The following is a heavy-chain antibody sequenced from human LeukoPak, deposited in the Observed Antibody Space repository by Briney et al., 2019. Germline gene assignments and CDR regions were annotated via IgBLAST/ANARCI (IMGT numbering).Heavy chain of an antibody. D-gene: IGHD3-22*01. V-gene: IGHV3-74*01. CDR2: INSDGGGA. CDR1: GITFGNNW. J-gene: IGHJ4*02. Sequence: GGSLRLSCAASGITFGNNWMHWVRQGPGKGLVWISRINSDGGGAIYADSVKGRFTISRDNSKSTLYLQMNNLRADDTAVYSCARDRAGYYDSSGPLDYWGQGTLVTVSS. CDR3: ARDRAGYYDSSGPLDY.